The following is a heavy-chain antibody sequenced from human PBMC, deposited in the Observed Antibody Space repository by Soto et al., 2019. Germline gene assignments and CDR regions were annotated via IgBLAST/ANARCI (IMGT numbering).Heavy chain of an antibody. CDR3: ARSPLYYGDYPDY. J-gene: IGHJ4*02. CDR2: ISGSGGST. Sequence: EVQLLESGGGLVQPGGSLRLSCAASGFTFSSYAMSWVRQAPGKGLEWVSAISGSGGSTYYADSVKGRFTISRDNSKNTLYRQTNSLRAEDTAVYYCARSPLYYGDYPDYWGQGTLVTVSS. D-gene: IGHD4-17*01. CDR1: GFTFSSYA. V-gene: IGHV3-23*01.